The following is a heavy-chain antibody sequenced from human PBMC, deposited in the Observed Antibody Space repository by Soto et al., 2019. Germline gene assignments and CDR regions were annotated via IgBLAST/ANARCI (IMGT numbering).Heavy chain of an antibody. D-gene: IGHD2-15*01. CDR2: ISGTSEYI. V-gene: IGHV3-21*01. CDR3: ARSFYSVGDS. CDR1: GFPFSSYS. J-gene: IGHJ4*02. Sequence: GGSLRLSCAASGFPFSSYSMTWVRQRPGKGLERVSSISGTSEYIYYADSLKGRFTISRDNARNSVYLQIHSLRTDDTAVYYCARSFYSVGDSWGQGTLVTVSS.